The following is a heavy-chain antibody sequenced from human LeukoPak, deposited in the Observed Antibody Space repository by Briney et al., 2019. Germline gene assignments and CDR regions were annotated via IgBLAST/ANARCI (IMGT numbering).Heavy chain of an antibody. Sequence: GGSLRLSCAASGFTFSSYAMSWVRQAPGKGPEWVSVISGSGGTTFYTDSVKGRFTISRDNSKNTLYLQMNSLRAEDTAVYYCARVPMVRGIAIAEADYWGQGTLVTVSS. J-gene: IGHJ4*02. CDR3: ARVPMVRGIAIAEADY. CDR1: GFTFSSYA. CDR2: ISGSGGTT. D-gene: IGHD3-10*01. V-gene: IGHV3-23*01.